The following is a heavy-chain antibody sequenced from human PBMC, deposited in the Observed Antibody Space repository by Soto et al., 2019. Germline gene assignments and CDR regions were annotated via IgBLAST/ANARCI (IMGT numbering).Heavy chain of an antibody. D-gene: IGHD3-22*01. V-gene: IGHV3-21*01. Sequence: PGGSLRLSCAASGFTFSSCSMNWVRQAPGKGLEWVSSISSSSRYIYYADSVKGRFTISRDNAKNSLYLQMNSLRAEDTAVYYCARDSAYDSSGRYYYYGMDVWGQGTTVTVSS. CDR1: GFTFSSCS. CDR2: ISSSSRYI. CDR3: ARDSAYDSSGRYYYYGMDV. J-gene: IGHJ6*02.